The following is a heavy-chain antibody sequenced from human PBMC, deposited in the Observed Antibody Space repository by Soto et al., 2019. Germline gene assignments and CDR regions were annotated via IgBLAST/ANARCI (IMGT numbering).Heavy chain of an antibody. J-gene: IGHJ4*02. CDR3: ASGSTSCH. CDR1: GFTFSNHW. CDR2: IKEDVSST. D-gene: IGHD2-2*01. Sequence: GGSLRLSCAASGFTFSNHWMNWVRQVPGRGMEWVANIKEDVSSTSYADSVRGRFTISKDNSKTTLYLQMNSLRAEDTAVYYCASGSTSCHWGQGTLVTVSS. V-gene: IGHV3-7*01.